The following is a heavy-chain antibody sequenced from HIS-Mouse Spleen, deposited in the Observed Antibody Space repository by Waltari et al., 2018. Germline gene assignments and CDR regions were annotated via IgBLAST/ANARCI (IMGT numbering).Heavy chain of an antibody. CDR3: AREDSSSSRWFDP. Sequence: QVQLQQWGAGLLQPSETLSLTCAAYGGCFSGYYWSWIRQPPGKGLEWIGEINHSGSTNYNPSLKSRVTISVDTSKNQFSLKLSSVTAADTAVYYCAREDSSSSRWFDPWGQGTLVTVSS. D-gene: IGHD6-6*01. V-gene: IGHV4-34*01. J-gene: IGHJ5*02. CDR2: INHSGST. CDR1: GGCFSGYY.